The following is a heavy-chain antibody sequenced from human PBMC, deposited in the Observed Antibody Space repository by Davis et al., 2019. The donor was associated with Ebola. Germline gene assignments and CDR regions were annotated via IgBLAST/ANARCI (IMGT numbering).Heavy chain of an antibody. J-gene: IGHJ4*02. CDR1: GGTFSSYA. CDR2: ISAYNGNT. CDR3: ARGDRRFLEWFHFDY. D-gene: IGHD3-3*01. Sequence: ASVKVSCKASGGTFSSYAISWVRQAPGQGLEWMGWISAYNGNTNYAQKLQGGVTMTTDTSTSTAYMELRSLRSDDTAVYYCARGDRRFLEWFHFDYWGQGTLVTVSS. V-gene: IGHV1-18*01.